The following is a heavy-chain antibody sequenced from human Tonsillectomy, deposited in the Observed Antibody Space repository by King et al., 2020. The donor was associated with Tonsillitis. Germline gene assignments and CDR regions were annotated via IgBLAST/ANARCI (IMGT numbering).Heavy chain of an antibody. V-gene: IGHV3-30-3*01. Sequence: VQLVESGGGVVQPGRSLRLPCAASGFTFSSYAMHWVRQAPGKGLEWVALISYDGSNKYHADSAKGRFTISRDNSKTTLFLQMNSLRGEDTAVYYCARGGNMVRGTDYYYYGLDVWGQGTTVTVSS. CDR3: ARGGNMVRGTDYYYYGLDV. CDR1: GFTFSSYA. CDR2: ISYDGSNK. D-gene: IGHD3-10*01. J-gene: IGHJ6*02.